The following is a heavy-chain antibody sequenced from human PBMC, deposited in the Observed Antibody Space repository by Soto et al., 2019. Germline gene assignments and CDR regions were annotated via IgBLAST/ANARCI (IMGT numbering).Heavy chain of an antibody. V-gene: IGHV1-24*01. J-gene: IGHJ6*02. CDR1: GNALTELS. CDR2: FDPEDGET. D-gene: IGHD3-3*01. CDR3: ATVRGLLAGFDFWSGFYPNV. Sequence: QVPVVQSGAEVKKPGASVKVSCKVSGNALTELSIHWVRQAPGSGLEWMGGFDPEDGETFYAQKFQGRVSMTEDTSTDTAYMELSSLRSEDTAMYYCATVRGLLAGFDFWSGFYPNVWGQGTTVTVSS.